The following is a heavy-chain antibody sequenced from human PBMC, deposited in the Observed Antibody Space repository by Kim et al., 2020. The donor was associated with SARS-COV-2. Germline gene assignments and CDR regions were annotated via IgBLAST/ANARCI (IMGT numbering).Heavy chain of an antibody. V-gene: IGHV4-34*01. CDR3: ARAPTSSGWYGNDY. CDR2: INHSGST. Sequence: SETLSLTCAVYGGSFSGYYWSWIRQPPGKGLEWIGEINHSGSTNYNPSLKSRVTISVDTSKNQFSLKLSSVTAADTAVYYCARAPTSSGWYGNDYWGQGTLVTVSS. CDR1: GGSFSGYY. D-gene: IGHD6-19*01. J-gene: IGHJ4*02.